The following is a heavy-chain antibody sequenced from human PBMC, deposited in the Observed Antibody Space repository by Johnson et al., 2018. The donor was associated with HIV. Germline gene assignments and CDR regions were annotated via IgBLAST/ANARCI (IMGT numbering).Heavy chain of an antibody. D-gene: IGHD3-22*01. J-gene: IGHJ3*02. CDR1: GFTFSSYG. CDR2: ISYDGSNK. Sequence: VQLVESGGGVVQPGRSLRLSCAASGFTFSSYGMHWVRQAPGKGLEWVAVISYDGSNKYYADSVKGRFTISRDNSKNTLYLQMNSLRAEDTAVYYCANFRYYYDTHDAFDIWGQGTMVTVSS. CDR3: ANFRYYYDTHDAFDI. V-gene: IGHV3-30*18.